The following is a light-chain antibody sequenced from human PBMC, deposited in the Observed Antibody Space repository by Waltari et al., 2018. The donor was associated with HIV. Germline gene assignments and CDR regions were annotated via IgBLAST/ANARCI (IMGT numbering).Light chain of an antibody. J-gene: IGLJ2*01. CDR1: KLRNSY. CDR3: DSRDSTGNHAI. Sequence: SFELAQDPAVSVALGQTVRITCQGDKLRNSYAAWYQQKPGRAPVLFLYGNNNRTTRVPDRFSASTARNTASLTITGAQAEDEADYYWDSRDSTGNHAIFGGGTKVTVL. CDR2: GNN. V-gene: IGLV3-19*01.